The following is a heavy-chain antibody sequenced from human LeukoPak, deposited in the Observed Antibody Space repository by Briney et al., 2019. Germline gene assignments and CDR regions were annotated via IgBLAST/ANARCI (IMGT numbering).Heavy chain of an antibody. V-gene: IGHV4-4*07. Sequence: SETLSLTCTVSGGSISSYYWSWIRQPAGKGLEWIGRIYTSGSTNYNPSLKSRVTISVDTSKNQFSLKLSSVTAADTAVYYCAGDDNYDFWSGSWFDPWGQGTLVTVSS. CDR1: GGSISSYY. CDR3: AGDDNYDFWSGSWFDP. J-gene: IGHJ5*02. CDR2: IYTSGST. D-gene: IGHD3-3*01.